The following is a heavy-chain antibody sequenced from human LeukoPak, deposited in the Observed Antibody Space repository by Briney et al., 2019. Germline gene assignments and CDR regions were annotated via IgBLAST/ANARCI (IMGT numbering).Heavy chain of an antibody. CDR3: ASKLPNYFDY. CDR1: GGSISSSSYY. Sequence: SETLSLTCTVSGGSISSSSYYWGWIRQPPGKGLEWIGSIYYSGSTYYNPSLKSRVTISVDTSKNQFSLKLSSVTAADTAVYYCASKLPNYFDYWGQGTLVTVSS. J-gene: IGHJ4*02. CDR2: IYYSGST. V-gene: IGHV4-39*01. D-gene: IGHD1-7*01.